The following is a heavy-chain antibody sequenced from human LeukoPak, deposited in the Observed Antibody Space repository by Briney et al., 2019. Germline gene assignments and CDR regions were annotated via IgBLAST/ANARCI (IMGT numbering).Heavy chain of an antibody. CDR3: VKEGPGYYDSSGYFAYFDY. J-gene: IGHJ4*02. V-gene: IGHV3-64D*06. D-gene: IGHD3-22*01. CDR1: GFTFSSNG. Sequence: GGSLRLSCSASGFTFSSNGMHWVRQAPGKGLEYVSAISGNGGSTYYADSVKGRFTISRDNSKNTLYLQMSSLRTEDTAAYYCVKEGPGYYDSSGYFAYFDYWGQGTLVTVSS. CDR2: ISGNGGST.